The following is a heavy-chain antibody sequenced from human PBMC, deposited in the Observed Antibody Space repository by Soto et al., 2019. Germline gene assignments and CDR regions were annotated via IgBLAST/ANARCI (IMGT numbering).Heavy chain of an antibody. Sequence: GGSLRLSCAAFGFKISSSSMNWVRQAPGRGLEWVAYISDSGSNTLYADSVKGRFTVSRDNSKNTLYLQMNSLRAEDTAVYYCARDSGSYYIFDYWGQGTLVTVSS. D-gene: IGHD1-26*01. CDR3: ARDSGSYYIFDY. CDR2: ISDSGSNT. J-gene: IGHJ4*02. V-gene: IGHV3-48*01. CDR1: GFKISSSS.